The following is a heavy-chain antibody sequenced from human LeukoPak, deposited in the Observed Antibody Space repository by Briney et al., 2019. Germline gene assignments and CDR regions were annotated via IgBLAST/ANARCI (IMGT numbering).Heavy chain of an antibody. V-gene: IGHV4-39*01. Sequence: AETLCLTCTVSGGSISSSSSYWGWIRQPPGKGLEWIGSIYYSGNTYYNPSLRSRVTISVDTSKNQFSLKLSSVTAADTALYYCTRLLRSIDAFDIWGQGTMVTVSS. CDR2: IYYSGNT. CDR3: TRLLRSIDAFDI. CDR1: GGSISSSSSY. D-gene: IGHD2/OR15-2a*01. J-gene: IGHJ3*02.